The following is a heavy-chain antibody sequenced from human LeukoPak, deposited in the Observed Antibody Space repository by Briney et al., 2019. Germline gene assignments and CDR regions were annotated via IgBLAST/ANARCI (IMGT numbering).Heavy chain of an antibody. D-gene: IGHD3-22*01. CDR2: ISYDGSNK. CDR1: GFTFSSYG. V-gene: IGHV3-30*18. J-gene: IGHJ4*02. CDR3: AKDRAYYYDSSGQFDY. Sequence: GGSLRLSCAASGFTFSSYGMHWVRQAPGKGLEWVAVISYDGSNKYYADSVKGRFTISRDNSKNTLYLQMNSLRAEGTAVYYCAKDRAYYYDSSGQFDYWGQGTLVTVSS.